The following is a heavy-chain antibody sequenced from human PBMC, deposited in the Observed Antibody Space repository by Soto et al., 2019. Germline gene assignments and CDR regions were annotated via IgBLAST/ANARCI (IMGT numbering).Heavy chain of an antibody. Sequence: SETLSLTCAIYGGSFSDYSWSWIRQPPGKGLEWIGEINHSGSTNYSPSLKSRVTISVDTSKNQFSLNLSSVTAADTAVYYCARGPIAVAGNYFDYWGQGTLVTFSS. CDR1: GGSFSDYS. CDR3: ARGPIAVAGNYFDY. V-gene: IGHV4-34*01. D-gene: IGHD6-19*01. CDR2: INHSGST. J-gene: IGHJ4*02.